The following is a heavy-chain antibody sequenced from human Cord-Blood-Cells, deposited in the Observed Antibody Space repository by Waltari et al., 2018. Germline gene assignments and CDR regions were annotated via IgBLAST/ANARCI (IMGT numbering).Heavy chain of an antibody. D-gene: IGHD2-2*01. CDR3: AREGIVVVPAAAHYYYYGMDV. Sequence: QVQLQESGPGLVKPSETLSLTCTVSGGSISSHYWSWIRQPPGKGLGWIGYIYYSGSTNYNPALKRRVPISVDTSKNRFSLKRSSVTAADTAVYYCAREGIVVVPAAAHYYYYGMDVWGQGTTVTVSS. CDR2: IYYSGST. CDR1: GGSISSHY. V-gene: IGHV4-59*11. J-gene: IGHJ6*02.